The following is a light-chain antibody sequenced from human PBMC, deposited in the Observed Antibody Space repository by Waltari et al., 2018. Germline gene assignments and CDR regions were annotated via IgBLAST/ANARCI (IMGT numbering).Light chain of an antibody. CDR1: SRHVGGYNY. J-gene: IGLJ2*01. CDR2: EVS. Sequence: QSALTQPASVSGSPGQSITISRTGPSRHVGGYNYVTWYHQHPGKAPNLMIYEVSNRPSGVSNRFSGSKSGNTASLTISGLQAEDEADYYCSSYTSSSPVVFGGGTKLTVL. V-gene: IGLV2-14*01. CDR3: SSYTSSSPVV.